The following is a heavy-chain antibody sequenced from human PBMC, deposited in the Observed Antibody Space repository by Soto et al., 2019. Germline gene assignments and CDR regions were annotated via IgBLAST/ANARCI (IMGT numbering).Heavy chain of an antibody. CDR2: IIPIFGTA. CDR1: GGTFSSYA. V-gene: IGHV1-69*13. Sequence: SVKVSCKASGGTFSSYAISWVRQAPGQGLEWMGGIIPIFGTANYAQKFQGRVTITADESTSTAYMELSSLRSEDTAVYYCARGSLTIFGVVIGADYYYGMDVWGQGTTVTVSS. CDR3: ARGSLTIFGVVIGADYYYGMDV. D-gene: IGHD3-3*01. J-gene: IGHJ6*02.